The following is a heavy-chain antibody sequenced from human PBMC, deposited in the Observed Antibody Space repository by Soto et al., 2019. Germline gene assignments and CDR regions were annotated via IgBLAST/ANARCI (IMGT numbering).Heavy chain of an antibody. Sequence: QVQLVESGGGVVQPGRSLRLSCAASGFTFSSYGMHWVRQAPGKGLEWVAVIWYDGSNKYYADSVKGRFTISRDNSKNTLYLQMNSLRAEDTAVYYCARDRFQLNGIDYWGQGTLVTVSS. CDR3: ARDRFQLNGIDY. D-gene: IGHD1-1*01. CDR1: GFTFSSYG. CDR2: IWYDGSNK. J-gene: IGHJ4*02. V-gene: IGHV3-33*01.